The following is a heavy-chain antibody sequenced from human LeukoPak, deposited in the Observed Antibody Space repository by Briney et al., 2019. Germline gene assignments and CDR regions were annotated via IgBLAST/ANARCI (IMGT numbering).Heavy chain of an antibody. D-gene: IGHD2-15*01. J-gene: IGHJ4*02. CDR2: ISGSGGST. Sequence: GGSLRLSCAASGFTFSSYAMSWVRQAPGKGLEWVSAISGSGGSTYYADSVKGRFTISRDNSKNTLYLQMNSLRAEDTAVYYCAKALSGYCSGGSCYSSKYGDYDYWGQGTLVTVSS. CDR1: GFTFSSYA. CDR3: AKALSGYCSGGSCYSSKYGDYDY. V-gene: IGHV3-23*01.